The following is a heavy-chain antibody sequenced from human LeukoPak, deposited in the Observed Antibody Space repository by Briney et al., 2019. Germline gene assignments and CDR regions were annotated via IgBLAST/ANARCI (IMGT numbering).Heavy chain of an antibody. CDR1: GFTFSAYG. CDR3: AKDRAYTSGHDY. CDR2: ISTSGDST. D-gene: IGHD6-19*01. V-gene: IGHV3-23*01. J-gene: IGHJ4*02. Sequence: GGSLRLSCAASGFTFSAYGMSWVRQAPGKGLEWVSGISTSGDSTYYADSVKGRFTISRDNSNNTLFLQMNSLRAADTAVYYCAKDRAYTSGHDYWGEGSLVTVTS.